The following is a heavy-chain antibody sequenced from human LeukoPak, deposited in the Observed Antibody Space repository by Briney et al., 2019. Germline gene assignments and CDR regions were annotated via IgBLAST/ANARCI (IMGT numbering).Heavy chain of an antibody. J-gene: IGHJ3*02. Sequence: PSETLSLTCAVYGGSFSGYYWSWIRQPPGKGLEWIGEINHSGSTNYNPSLKSRVTISVDTSKNQFSLKLSSVTAADTAVYYCARRPIYGGNPKMVFDIGGQGKMVTVSS. D-gene: IGHD4-23*01. CDR1: GGSFSGYY. CDR3: ARRPIYGGNPKMVFDI. CDR2: INHSGST. V-gene: IGHV4-34*01.